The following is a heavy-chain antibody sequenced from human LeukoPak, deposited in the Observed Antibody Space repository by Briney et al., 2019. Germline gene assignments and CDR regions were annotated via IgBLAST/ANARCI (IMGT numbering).Heavy chain of an antibody. Sequence: SETLSLTCAVYGGSFSGYYWSWIRQPPGKGLEWIGEINHSGSTNYNPSLKGRVTISVDTSKNQFSLKLSSVTAADTAVYYCARTYDSSEGFDYWGQGTLVTVSS. CDR2: INHSGST. J-gene: IGHJ4*02. D-gene: IGHD3-22*01. CDR3: ARTYDSSEGFDY. CDR1: GGSFSGYY. V-gene: IGHV4-34*01.